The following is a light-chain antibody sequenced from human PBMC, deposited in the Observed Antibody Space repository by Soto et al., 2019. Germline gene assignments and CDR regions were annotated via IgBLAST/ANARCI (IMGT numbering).Light chain of an antibody. Sequence: QSVLTQPRSVSGSPGQSVTISCTGTSSDVGGYDYVSWYQLHPGKAPKLLINDVSKRPSGVPDRFSGSKSGNTASLTISGLQADDEADYYCCSHAGANTRVFGRGTKLTVL. CDR1: SSDVGGYDY. CDR3: CSHAGANTRV. CDR2: DVS. V-gene: IGLV2-11*01. J-gene: IGLJ2*01.